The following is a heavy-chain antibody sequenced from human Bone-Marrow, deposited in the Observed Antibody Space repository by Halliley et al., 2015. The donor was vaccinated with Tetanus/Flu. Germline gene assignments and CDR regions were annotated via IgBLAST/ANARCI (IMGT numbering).Heavy chain of an antibody. Sequence: TLSLTCTVSGGSINSNSWSWIRQPPGKGLEWIGYIYYSGSTNYNPSLKSRVTISIDTSKNQFSLKLRSVTAADTAVYYCARDGVRGPATVFDIWAKGQRSSSLQ. D-gene: IGHD3-10*01. CDR1: GGSINSNS. V-gene: IGHV4-59*12. CDR2: IYYSGST. J-gene: IGHJ3*02. CDR3: ARDGVRGPATVFDI.